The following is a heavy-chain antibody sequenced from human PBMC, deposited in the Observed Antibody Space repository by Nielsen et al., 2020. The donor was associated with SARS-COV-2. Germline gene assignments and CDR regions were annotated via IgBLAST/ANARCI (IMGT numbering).Heavy chain of an antibody. V-gene: IGHV4-59*13. Sequence: SETLSLTCTVSGGSISSYYWSWIRQPPGKGLEWIGYIYYSGSTNYNPSLKSRVTISVDTSKNQFSPKLSSVTAADTAVYYCARGTYYYGMDVWGQGTTVTVSS. CDR2: IYYSGST. J-gene: IGHJ6*02. CDR3: ARGTYYYGMDV. CDR1: GGSISSYY.